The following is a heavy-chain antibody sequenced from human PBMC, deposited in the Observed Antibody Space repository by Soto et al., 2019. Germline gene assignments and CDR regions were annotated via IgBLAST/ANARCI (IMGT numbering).Heavy chain of an antibody. J-gene: IGHJ4*02. CDR1: GFTLSSYS. CDR3: ARDVHIFYDSNPPTLNYIDY. Sequence: GGSLRLSCAASGFTLSSYSINWVRQAPGKGLEWVSYISSSSSTIYYADSVKGRFTISRDNAKNSLYLQMNSLRDEDTAVYYCARDVHIFYDSNPPTLNYIDYSGQRTLVTGSS. V-gene: IGHV3-48*02. CDR2: ISSSSSTI. D-gene: IGHD5-12*01.